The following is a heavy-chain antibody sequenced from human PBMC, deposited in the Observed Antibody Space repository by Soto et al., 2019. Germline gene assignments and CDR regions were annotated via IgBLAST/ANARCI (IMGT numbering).Heavy chain of an antibody. D-gene: IGHD3-10*01. J-gene: IGHJ4*02. V-gene: IGHV3-11*01. CDR2: ISSSGSTI. Sequence: PGGSLRLSCAASGFTFSDYYMSWIRQAPGKGLEWVSYISSSGSTIYYADSVKGRFTISRDNAKNSLYLQMNSLRAEDTAVYYCARRFSLEDMVRGVIDDYWGQGTLVTVSS. CDR3: ARRFSLEDMVRGVIDDY. CDR1: GFTFSDYY.